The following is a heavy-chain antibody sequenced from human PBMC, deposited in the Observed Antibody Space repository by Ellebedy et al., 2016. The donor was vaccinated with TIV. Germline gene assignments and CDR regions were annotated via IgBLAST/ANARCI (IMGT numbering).Heavy chain of an antibody. CDR2: IWYDRSNK. Sequence: GESLKISCAASGFTFSSYGMHWVRQAPGKGLEWVAVIWYDRSNKYYADSVKGRFTISRDNSKNTLYLQMNSLRAEDTAVYYCARDRAATTVTDYFDYWGQGTLVTVSS. CDR1: GFTFSSYG. D-gene: IGHD4-17*01. CDR3: ARDRAATTVTDYFDY. J-gene: IGHJ4*02. V-gene: IGHV3-33*01.